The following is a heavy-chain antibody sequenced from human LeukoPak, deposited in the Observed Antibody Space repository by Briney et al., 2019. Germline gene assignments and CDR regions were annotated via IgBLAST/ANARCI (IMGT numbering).Heavy chain of an antibody. D-gene: IGHD1-26*01. CDR2: ISSSSSTI. J-gene: IGHJ4*02. V-gene: IGHV3-48*02. CDR3: AREAPGAHNHFDY. Sequence: GGSLRLSCAASGFTFSNAWMTWVRQAPGKGLEWLSYISSSSSTIYYADSVKGRFTISRDDAKNSLYLQMNSLRDEDTAVYYCAREAPGAHNHFDYWGQGTLVTVSS. CDR1: GFTFSNAW.